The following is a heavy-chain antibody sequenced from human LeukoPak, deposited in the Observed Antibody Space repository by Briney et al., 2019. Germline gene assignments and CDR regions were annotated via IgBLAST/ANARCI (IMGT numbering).Heavy chain of an antibody. D-gene: IGHD6-6*01. CDR2: ISSDGSST. CDR1: GFTFRNHW. J-gene: IGHJ4*02. Sequence: GGSLRLSCAASGFTFRNHWMHWVRQTPGKGLVWVSRISSDGSSTTYADSVKGRSTISRDNAKNTLYLQMNNLRAEDTAMYYCARDQRVTGRPDIDYWGQGTLVIVSS. CDR3: ARDQRVTGRPDIDY. V-gene: IGHV3-74*03.